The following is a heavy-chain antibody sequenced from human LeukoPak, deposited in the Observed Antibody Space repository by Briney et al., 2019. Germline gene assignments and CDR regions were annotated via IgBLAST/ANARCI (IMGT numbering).Heavy chain of an antibody. D-gene: IGHD1-26*01. CDR3: AKDWAYSGNYYYFYY. CDR1: GFIFSNYG. J-gene: IGHJ4*02. Sequence: GGSLRLSCAASGFIFSNYGMNWVRQSPGKGLEWVSSISGSDDATNYADSMKGRFTISRDNSKNTLYLQMSSQRAEDTAVYYCAKDWAYSGNYYYFYYWGQGTLVTVSS. V-gene: IGHV3-23*01. CDR2: ISGSDDAT.